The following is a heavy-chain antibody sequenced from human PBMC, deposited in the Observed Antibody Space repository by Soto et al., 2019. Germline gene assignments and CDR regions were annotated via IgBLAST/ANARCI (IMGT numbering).Heavy chain of an antibody. V-gene: IGHV4-34*01. Sequence: SATLSLTCAVYGGSFSGYYWSWIRPPPGKGLEWIGEINHSGSTNYNPSLKSRVTISVDTSKNQFSLKLSSVTAADTAVYYCARTPYYDFWSGALGYYYYGRDVWGQGTTVT. CDR3: ARTPYYDFWSGALGYYYYGRDV. J-gene: IGHJ6*02. CDR2: INHSGST. CDR1: GGSFSGYY. D-gene: IGHD3-3*01.